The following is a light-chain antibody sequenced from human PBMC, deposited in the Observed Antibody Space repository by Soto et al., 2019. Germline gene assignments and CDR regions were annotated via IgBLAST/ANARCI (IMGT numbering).Light chain of an antibody. CDR2: GNS. CDR3: QSYDSSLSGSV. V-gene: IGLV1-40*01. Sequence: QAVVTQPPSVSGAPGQRVTISCTGSSSNIGAGYDVHWYQQLPGTAPKLLIYGNSNRLSGVPDRFSGSKSGTSASLAITGLQAEDEADYYCQSYDSSLSGSVFGGGTKVTVL. J-gene: IGLJ2*01. CDR1: SSNIGAGYD.